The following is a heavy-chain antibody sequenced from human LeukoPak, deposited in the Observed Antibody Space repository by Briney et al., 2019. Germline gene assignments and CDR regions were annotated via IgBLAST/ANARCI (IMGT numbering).Heavy chain of an antibody. CDR2: IYYSGST. J-gene: IGHJ6*03. CDR1: GGSISSDY. V-gene: IGHV4-59*01. CDR3: ARVVPAAAYDVYYYYMDV. Sequence: SETLSLTCTVSGGSISSDYWSWIRQPPGKGLEWIGYIYYSGSTNYNPSLESRVTISVDTSKNQFSLKLSSVTAADTAVYYCARVVPAAAYDVYYYYMDVWGKGTTVTVSS. D-gene: IGHD2-2*01.